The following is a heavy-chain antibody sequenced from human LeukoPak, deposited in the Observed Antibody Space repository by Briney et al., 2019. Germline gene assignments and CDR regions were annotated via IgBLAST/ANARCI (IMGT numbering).Heavy chain of an antibody. J-gene: IGHJ4*02. CDR2: IWDDGSNK. Sequence: GGSLRLSCAASGFTFSSYGMHWVRQAPGKGLELVAFIWDDGSNKFYADSVKGRFTIYRENSKNTLYLQMNSLRAEDTAVYYCARETTTLDYWGQGTLVTVSS. CDR1: GFTFSSYG. D-gene: IGHD1-26*01. V-gene: IGHV3-33*01. CDR3: ARETTTLDY.